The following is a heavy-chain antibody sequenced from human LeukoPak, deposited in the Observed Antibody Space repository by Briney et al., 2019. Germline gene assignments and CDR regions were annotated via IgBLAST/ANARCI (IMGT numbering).Heavy chain of an antibody. V-gene: IGHV1-46*01. Sequence: ASVKVSCKASGYIFTSYYIHWVRQAPGEGLEWMGIINPTGGSTSYAQKFQGRVTMTRDTSTSTVYMELSRLRSDDTAVYYCARDLEYYDFWSGYYPIDYWGQGTLVTVSS. J-gene: IGHJ4*02. CDR2: INPTGGST. CDR1: GYIFTSYY. D-gene: IGHD3-3*01. CDR3: ARDLEYYDFWSGYYPIDY.